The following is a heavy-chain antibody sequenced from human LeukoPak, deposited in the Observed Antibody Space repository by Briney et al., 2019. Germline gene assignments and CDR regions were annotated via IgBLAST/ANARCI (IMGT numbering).Heavy chain of an antibody. CDR3: ARGGTLTVLDAFDI. D-gene: IGHD3-16*01. J-gene: IGHJ3*02. Sequence: SVKVSCKASGGTFSSYAISWVRQAPGQGLEWMGGIIPIFGTANYAQKFQGRVTITADESTSTAYMELSSLRSEDTAVYYCARGGTLTVLDAFDIWGQGTMVTVSS. CDR2: IIPIFGTA. CDR1: GGTFSSYA. V-gene: IGHV1-69*13.